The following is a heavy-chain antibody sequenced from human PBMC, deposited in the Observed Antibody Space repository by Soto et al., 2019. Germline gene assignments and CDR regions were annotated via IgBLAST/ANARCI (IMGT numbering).Heavy chain of an antibody. D-gene: IGHD5-12*01. J-gene: IGHJ5*02. CDR2: IIPIFGTT. V-gene: IGHV1-69*15. CDR1: GGTFSNYA. CDR3: AKDGGADGYFGNWLDP. Sequence: QVQLVQSGAEVKKPGSSVKVSCKASGGTFSNYAITWVRQAPGQGREWVGRIIPIFGTTNVAQKFQGRVTITADESTTTANMELSGLRSDDTAVYYCAKDGGADGYFGNWLDPWGQGTLVTVSS.